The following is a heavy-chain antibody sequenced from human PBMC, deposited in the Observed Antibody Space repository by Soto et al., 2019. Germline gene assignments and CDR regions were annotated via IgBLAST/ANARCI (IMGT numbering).Heavy chain of an antibody. CDR3: TTDPRRWLQLGSDY. Sequence: GSLRLSCAASGFTFSNAWMSWVRQAPGKGLEWVGCIKSKTDGGTTDYAAPVKGRFTISRDDSKNTLYLQMNSLKTEDTAVYYCTTDPRRWLQLGSDYWGQGTLVTVSS. J-gene: IGHJ4*02. CDR1: GFTFSNAW. CDR2: IKSKTDGGTT. V-gene: IGHV3-15*01. D-gene: IGHD5-12*01.